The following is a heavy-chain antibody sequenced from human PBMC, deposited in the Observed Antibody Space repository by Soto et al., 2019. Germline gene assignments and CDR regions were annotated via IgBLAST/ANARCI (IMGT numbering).Heavy chain of an antibody. V-gene: IGHV3-23*01. D-gene: IGHD3-9*01. J-gene: IGHJ4*02. CDR3: AKDTTDYDILTGYYSPADY. CDR1: GFTFSSYA. Sequence: EVQLLESGGGLVQPGGSLRLSCAASGFTFSSYAMSWVRQAPGKGLEWVSAISGSGGSTYYADSVKGRFTISRDNSKNTLYLQMNSLRAEDTAVYYCAKDTTDYDILTGYYSPADYWGQGTLVTVSS. CDR2: ISGSGGST.